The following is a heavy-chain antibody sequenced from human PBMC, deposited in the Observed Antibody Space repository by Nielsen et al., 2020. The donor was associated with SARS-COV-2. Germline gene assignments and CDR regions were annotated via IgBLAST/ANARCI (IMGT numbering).Heavy chain of an antibody. Sequence: GGSLRLSCVASGFSFSNYVMNWVRQAPGKGLEWVSAISESGGATYYTDSVKGRFTISRGNSRNTLYLEMNSLRADDTAVYYCAKHEGEDWGQGTLVTVSS. J-gene: IGHJ4*02. CDR2: ISESGGAT. D-gene: IGHD3-10*01. CDR1: GFSFSNYV. CDR3: AKHEGED. V-gene: IGHV3-23*01.